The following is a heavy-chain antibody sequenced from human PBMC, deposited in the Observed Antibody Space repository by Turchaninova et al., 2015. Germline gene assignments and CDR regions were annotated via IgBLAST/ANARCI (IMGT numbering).Heavy chain of an antibody. CDR3: SKVERYCSISCLL. D-gene: IGHD2-2*01. CDR2: ISGSGTSIT. J-gene: IGHJ3*01. Sequence: WGSLRLSCAVSGFSVSTYGMTWVRQAPGKGLEWVAGISGSGTSITYYADSVTGRFTVSRDTPKNTLYLQMNSLRADDTAVYYCSKVERYCSISCLLWGQGTMVTVSS. CDR1: GFSVSTYG. V-gene: IGHV3-23*01.